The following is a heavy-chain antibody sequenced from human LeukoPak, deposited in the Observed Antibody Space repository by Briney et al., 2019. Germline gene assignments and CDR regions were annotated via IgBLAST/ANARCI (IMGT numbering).Heavy chain of an antibody. V-gene: IGHV3-9*01. CDR2: ISWNSGSI. CDR1: GFTFDDYA. D-gene: IGHD1-26*01. J-gene: IGHJ4*02. CDR3: ARDKWELGMPDY. Sequence: GGSLRLSCAASGFTFDDYAMHWVRQAPGKGLEWVSGISWNSGSIGYADSVKGRFTISRDNAKNSLYLQMNSLRAEDTALYHCARDKWELGMPDYWGQGTLVTVSS.